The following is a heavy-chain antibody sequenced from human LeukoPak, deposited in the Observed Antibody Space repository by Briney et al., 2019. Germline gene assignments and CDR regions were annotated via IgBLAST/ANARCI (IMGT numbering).Heavy chain of an antibody. V-gene: IGHV3-74*01. CDR1: GFTSSSYW. CDR2: INSDGSST. D-gene: IGHD1-26*01. Sequence: GGSLRLSCAASGFTSSSYWMHWVRQAPGKGLVWVSRINSDGSSTSYADSVKGRFTISRDNAKNTLYLQMNSLRAEDTAVYYCARDEWELENGYAFDIWGQGTMVTVSS. CDR3: ARDEWELENGYAFDI. J-gene: IGHJ3*02.